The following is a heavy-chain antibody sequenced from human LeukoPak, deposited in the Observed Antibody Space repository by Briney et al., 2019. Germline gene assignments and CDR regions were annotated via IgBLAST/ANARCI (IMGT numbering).Heavy chain of an antibody. J-gene: IGHJ4*02. Sequence: GGSLRLSCAASGFTFSSYAMSWVRQAPGKGLEWVSAISGSGGSTYYADSVKGRFTISRDNSKNTLYLQMNSLRAEDTAVYYCAKGVSGIAAAGTGIGYWGQGTLVTVSS. D-gene: IGHD6-13*01. CDR3: AKGVSGIAAAGTGIGY. V-gene: IGHV3-23*01. CDR1: GFTFSSYA. CDR2: ISGSGGST.